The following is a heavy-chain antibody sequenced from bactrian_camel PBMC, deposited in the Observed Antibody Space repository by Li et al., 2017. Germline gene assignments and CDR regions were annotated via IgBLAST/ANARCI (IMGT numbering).Heavy chain of an antibody. V-gene: IGHV3S53*01. J-gene: IGHJ4*01. CDR3: AAVALWVGPSPGLGSPGPRGFDY. Sequence: HVQLVESGGGSVQAGGSLRLSCAVSGFTSSSNCIGWFREAPGMQREGVASIDSDGAPSYDDSVKGRFTISKDSAKNTLHLQMNSLKPEDTAMYYCAAVALWVGPSPGLGSPGPRGFDYWGQGTQVTVS. D-gene: IGHD5*01. CDR2: IDSDGAP. CDR1: GFTSSSNC.